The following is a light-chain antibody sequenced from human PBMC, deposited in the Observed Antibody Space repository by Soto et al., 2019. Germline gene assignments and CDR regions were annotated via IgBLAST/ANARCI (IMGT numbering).Light chain of an antibody. CDR3: SSFTSKSTLI. J-gene: IGLJ2*01. CDR2: EVR. V-gene: IGLV2-14*03. Sequence: ALTQPASVSGSPGQSITISCAGTMXDIGAYNLVSWYQQHPGKAPQLIIYEVRNRPSGISFRFSGSKSANTASLTISGLQAEDEADYYCSSFTSKSTLIFGGGTKVTVL. CDR1: MXDIGAYNL.